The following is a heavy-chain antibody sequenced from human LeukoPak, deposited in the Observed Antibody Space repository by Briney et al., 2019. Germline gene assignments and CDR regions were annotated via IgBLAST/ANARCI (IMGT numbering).Heavy chain of an antibody. D-gene: IGHD2-2*01. V-gene: IGHV3-23*01. CDR3: ARDDSSTSCFPDY. CDR2: ISAGGDAT. CDR1: GFTFSSYG. J-gene: IGHJ4*02. Sequence: GGTLRLSCAASGFTFSSYGMSWVRQAPGKGLEWVSAISAGGDATYYADSVKGRFTISRDNSKNTLYLQMNSLRAEDTAVYYRARDDSSTSCFPDYWGQGTLVTVSS.